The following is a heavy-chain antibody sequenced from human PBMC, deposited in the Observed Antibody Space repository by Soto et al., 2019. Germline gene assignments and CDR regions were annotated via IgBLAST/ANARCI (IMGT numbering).Heavy chain of an antibody. V-gene: IGHV3-30-3*01. D-gene: IGHD2-15*01. Sequence: PGGSLRLSCAASGFTFSSYAMHWVRQAPGKGLEWVAVISYDGSNKYYADSVKGRFTISRDNSKNTLYLQMNSLRAEDTAVYYCARDFRYCSGGSCYSGYYGMDVWGQGT. CDR2: ISYDGSNK. CDR1: GFTFSSYA. CDR3: ARDFRYCSGGSCYSGYYGMDV. J-gene: IGHJ6*02.